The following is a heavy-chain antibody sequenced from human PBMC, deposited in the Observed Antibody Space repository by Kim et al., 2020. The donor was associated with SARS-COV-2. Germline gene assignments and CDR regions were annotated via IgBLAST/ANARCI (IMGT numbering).Heavy chain of an antibody. CDR2: DGGGK. V-gene: IGHV3-7*01. CDR3: ASPNPAAN. D-gene: IGHD6-25*01. J-gene: IGHJ4*02. Sequence: DGGGKYDLDSVECRFTISRDNAKNSLYLQMNSLRVQDTAVYYCASPNPAANWGQGTLVTVSS.